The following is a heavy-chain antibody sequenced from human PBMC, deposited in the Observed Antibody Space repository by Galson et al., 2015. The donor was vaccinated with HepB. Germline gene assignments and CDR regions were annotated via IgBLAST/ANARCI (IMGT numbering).Heavy chain of an antibody. J-gene: IGHJ1*01. V-gene: IGHV4-59*01. CDR2: IFYSGST. CDR3: AILEYSGSKYGPLWYFQE. Sequence: ETLSLTCTVSGGSISGYYWSWIRQPPGKGLEWIGNIFYSGSTNYNPSLKSRVTISVDTSKNQFSLKLRSVTAADTAVYYCAILEYSGSKYGPLWYFQEWGQGTLVSVSS. CDR1: GGSISGYY. D-gene: IGHD1-26*01.